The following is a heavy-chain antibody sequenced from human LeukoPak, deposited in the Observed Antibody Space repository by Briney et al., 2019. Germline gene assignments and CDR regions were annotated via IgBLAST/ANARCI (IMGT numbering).Heavy chain of an antibody. D-gene: IGHD5-12*01. CDR1: GFTFTNYP. V-gene: IGHV3-23*01. CDR2: ISGSGGST. J-gene: IGHJ4*02. Sequence: GGSLRLSCAASGFTFTNYPMIWVRQAPGRGLTWVSGISGSGGSTYYADSVKGRFAISRDNPRSTLYLQMSSLRAEDTAVYYCARKLSGYAPFDCWGQGTLVTVSS. CDR3: ARKLSGYAPFDC.